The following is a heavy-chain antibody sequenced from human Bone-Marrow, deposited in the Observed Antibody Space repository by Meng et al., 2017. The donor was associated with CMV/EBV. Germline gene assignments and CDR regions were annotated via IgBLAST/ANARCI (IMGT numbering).Heavy chain of an antibody. Sequence: GESLKISCAASGFTFSSYSMNWVRQAPGKGLEWVSSISSSSSYIYYADSVKGRFTISRDNAKNSLYLQMNSLRAEDTAVYYCARGGSWQKLDDWGQGTLVTVSS. D-gene: IGHD6-13*01. CDR3: ARGGSWQKLDD. CDR1: GFTFSSYS. CDR2: ISSSSSYI. J-gene: IGHJ4*02. V-gene: IGHV3-21*04.